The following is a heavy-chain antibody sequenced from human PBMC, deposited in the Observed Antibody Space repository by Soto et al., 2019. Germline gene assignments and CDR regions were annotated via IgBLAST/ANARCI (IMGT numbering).Heavy chain of an antibody. CDR1: GGSFSGYY. CDR3: AGLLPAPDYYFDY. J-gene: IGHJ4*02. Sequence: QVQLQQWGAGLLKPSETLSLTCAVYGGSFSGYYWNWIRQPPGKGLEWIGEINHSGSTNYNPSLKTRVTISVDTSKNQCSLKLSSVTAADTAVYYCAGLLPAPDYYFDYWGQGTLVTVSS. CDR2: INHSGST. V-gene: IGHV4-34*01.